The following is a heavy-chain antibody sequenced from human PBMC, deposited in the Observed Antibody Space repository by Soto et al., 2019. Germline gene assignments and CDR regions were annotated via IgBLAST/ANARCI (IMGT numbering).Heavy chain of an antibody. V-gene: IGHV1-8*01. D-gene: IGHD3-3*01. CDR3: ARPPKDFWSGTRYYYYGMDV. CDR2: MNPNSGNT. J-gene: IGHJ6*02. Sequence: ASVKVSCKASGYTFTSYDINWVRQATGQGLEWMGWMNPNSGNTGYAQKFQGRVTMTRNTSISTAYMELSSLRSEDTAVYYCARPPKDFWSGTRYYYYGMDVWGQGTTVTVSS. CDR1: GYTFTSYD.